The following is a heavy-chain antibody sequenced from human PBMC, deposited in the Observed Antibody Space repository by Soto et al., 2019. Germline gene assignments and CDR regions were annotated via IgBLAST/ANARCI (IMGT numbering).Heavy chain of an antibody. D-gene: IGHD2-2*02. J-gene: IGHJ4*02. CDR2: ISSSSSYI. V-gene: IGHV3-21*01. CDR3: ARVLGYCSSTSCYTPTH. CDR1: GFTFSSYS. Sequence: EVQLVESGGGLVKPGGSLRLSCAASGFTFSSYSMNWVRQAPGKGLEWVSSISSSSSYIYYADSVKGRFTISRDNAKNSLYLQMNSLRAEDTAVYYCARVLGYCSSTSCYTPTHWGQGTLVTVSS.